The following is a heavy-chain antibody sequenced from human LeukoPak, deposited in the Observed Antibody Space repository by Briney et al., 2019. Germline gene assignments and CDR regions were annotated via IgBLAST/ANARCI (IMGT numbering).Heavy chain of an antibody. CDR3: AKWGDYDVLTGYYDSDY. D-gene: IGHD3-9*01. CDR2: ISGRDDST. Sequence: PGGSLRLSCAASGFTFKNYAMTWVRQAPGKGLQWVSAISGRDDSTYYADSVKGRFTISRDISKNTLFLQMNNLRADDTAVYYCAKWGDYDVLTGYYDSDYWGREPWSPSPQ. V-gene: IGHV3-23*01. J-gene: IGHJ4*02. CDR1: GFTFKNYA.